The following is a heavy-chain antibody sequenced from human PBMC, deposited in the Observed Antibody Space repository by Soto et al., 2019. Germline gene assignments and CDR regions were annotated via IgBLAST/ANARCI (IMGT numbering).Heavy chain of an antibody. CDR3: AGLWFGVGIEIDV. J-gene: IGHJ6*02. CDR2: ISGSGGST. V-gene: IGHV3-23*01. D-gene: IGHD3-10*01. CDR1: GFTFSSYA. Sequence: PVGSLRLSCAASGFTFSSYAMSWVRQAPGKGLEWVSAISGSGGSTYYADSVKGRFTISRDNSKNTLYLQMNSLRAEDTAVYYCAGLWFGVGIEIDVWGQGTTVTVSS.